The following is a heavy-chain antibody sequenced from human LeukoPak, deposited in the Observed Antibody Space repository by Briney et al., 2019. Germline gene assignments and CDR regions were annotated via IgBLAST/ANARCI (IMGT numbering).Heavy chain of an antibody. Sequence: GGSLRLSCAASGFIFTSNRMNWVRQAPRRGLEWVANIKHDGSEQIYVDSVRGRFTISRDNAKDLVYLQMNSLRAEDTAVYYCTRGLGEHGGVSDRWGQGTLVIVS. D-gene: IGHD3-16*01. V-gene: IGHV3-7*01. CDR2: IKHDGSEQ. CDR3: TRGLGEHGGVSDR. J-gene: IGHJ5*02. CDR1: GFIFTSNR.